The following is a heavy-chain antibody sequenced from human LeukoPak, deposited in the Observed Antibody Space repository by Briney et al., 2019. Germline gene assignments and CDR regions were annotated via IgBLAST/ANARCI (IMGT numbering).Heavy chain of an antibody. CDR1: GGSFSGYY. CDR3: AVLQFGYGMDV. Sequence: PSETLSLTCAVYGGSFSGYYWSWIRQPPGKGLEWIGEINHSGSTNYNPSLKSRVTISVDTSKNQFSLKLSSVTAADTAVYYCAVLQFGYGMDVWGQGTTVTVSS. V-gene: IGHV4-34*01. J-gene: IGHJ6*02. D-gene: IGHD5-24*01. CDR2: INHSGST.